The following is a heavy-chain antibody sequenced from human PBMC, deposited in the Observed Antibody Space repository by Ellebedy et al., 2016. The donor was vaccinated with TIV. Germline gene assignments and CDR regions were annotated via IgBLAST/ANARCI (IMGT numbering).Heavy chain of an antibody. CDR2: INHSGST. CDR1: GGSFSGYH. D-gene: IGHD3-16*01. V-gene: IGHV4-34*01. J-gene: IGHJ4*02. Sequence: MPGGSLRLSCAVYGGSFSGYHWSWIRQPPGKGLEWIGEINHSGSTNYNPSLKSRVTTSIDTSKNQFSLRLSSVTAADTAVYYCARGQLRYYDSVWGSPFYFGYWGQGTLVTVSS. CDR3: ARGQLRYYDSVWGSPFYFGY.